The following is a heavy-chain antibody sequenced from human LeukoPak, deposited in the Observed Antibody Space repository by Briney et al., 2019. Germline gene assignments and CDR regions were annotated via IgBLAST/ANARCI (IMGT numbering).Heavy chain of an antibody. D-gene: IGHD3-9*01. Sequence: SETLSLTCTVSGGSISSYYWSWIRQPPGKGLEWIGYIYYSGSTNYNPSLKSRVTISVDTSKNQFSLKLRSVTAADTAVYYCARWADILTGYDIWGQGTLVTVSS. V-gene: IGHV4-59*01. CDR2: IYYSGST. CDR1: GGSISSYY. CDR3: ARWADILTGYDI. J-gene: IGHJ4*02.